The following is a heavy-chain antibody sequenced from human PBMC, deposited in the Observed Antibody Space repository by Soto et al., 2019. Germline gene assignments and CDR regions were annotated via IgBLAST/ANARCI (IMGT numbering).Heavy chain of an antibody. Sequence: QVQLQESGPGLVKPSQTLSLTCTVSGGSISSGDYYWSWIRQPPGKGLEWSGYIYYSGSTYYNPSLKRRVTISVDTSKNQFSRKLSSVTAADTAVYYCAINSYGYTFYDSCGQGTLVTVSS. V-gene: IGHV4-30-4*01. J-gene: IGHJ4*02. D-gene: IGHD5-18*01. CDR3: AINSYGYTFYDS. CDR1: GGSISSGDYY. CDR2: IYYSGST.